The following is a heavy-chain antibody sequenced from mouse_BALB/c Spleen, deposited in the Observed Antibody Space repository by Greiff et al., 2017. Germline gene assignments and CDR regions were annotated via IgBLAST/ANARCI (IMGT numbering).Heavy chain of an antibody. Sequence: QVQLKQSGPDLVAPSQSLSITCTVSGFSLTSYGVHWVRQPPGKGLEWLVVIWSDGSTTYNSALKSRLSISKDNSKSQVFLKMNSLQTDDTAMYYCARGKNYGTGFAYWGQGTLVTVSA. D-gene: IGHD1-1*01. CDR1: GFSLTSYG. CDR2: IWSDGST. V-gene: IGHV2-6-2*01. J-gene: IGHJ3*01. CDR3: ARGKNYGTGFAY.